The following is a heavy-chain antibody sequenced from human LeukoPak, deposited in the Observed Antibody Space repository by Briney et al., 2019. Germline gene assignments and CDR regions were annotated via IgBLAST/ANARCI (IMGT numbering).Heavy chain of an antibody. Sequence: SETLSLTCTVSGGSNRSYYWNWIRQPAGKGLEWIGRIQSSGSTNHNPSLKSRVTMSVDTSKNQFSLKLRSVTAADTAVYYCAQDSGDGYFQRWGQGTRVTVSS. CDR2: IQSSGST. CDR1: GGSNRSYY. V-gene: IGHV4-4*07. CDR3: AQDSGDGYFQR. J-gene: IGHJ1*01. D-gene: IGHD4-17*01.